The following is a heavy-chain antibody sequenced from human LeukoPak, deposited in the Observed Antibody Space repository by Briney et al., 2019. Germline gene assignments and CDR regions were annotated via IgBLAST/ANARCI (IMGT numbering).Heavy chain of an antibody. J-gene: IGHJ4*02. Sequence: PGGSLRLSCAASGLTFSSYSMHWVRQAPGKGLEWVSSISSSSSYIYYADSVKGRFTISRDNAKNSLYLQMNSLRAEDTAVYYCARGTYDFWGGYYMGHNGHWGQGTLVTISS. CDR3: ARGTYDFWGGYYMGHNGH. CDR2: ISSSSSYI. D-gene: IGHD3-3*01. V-gene: IGHV3-21*01. CDR1: GLTFSSYS.